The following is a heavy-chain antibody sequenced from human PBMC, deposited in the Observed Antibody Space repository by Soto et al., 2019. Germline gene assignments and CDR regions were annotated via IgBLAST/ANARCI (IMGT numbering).Heavy chain of an antibody. CDR2: ISAYNGNT. V-gene: IGHV1-18*04. D-gene: IGHD3-10*01. Sequence: ASVKVSCKASGYTFTSYGISWVRQAPGQGLEWMGWISAYNGNTNYAQKLQGRVTMTTDTSTSTAYMELRSLRSDDTAVYYCARRRITMVRGVRGPVPYYFDYWGQGTLVTVSS. CDR1: GYTFTSYG. J-gene: IGHJ4*02. CDR3: ARRRITMVRGVRGPVPYYFDY.